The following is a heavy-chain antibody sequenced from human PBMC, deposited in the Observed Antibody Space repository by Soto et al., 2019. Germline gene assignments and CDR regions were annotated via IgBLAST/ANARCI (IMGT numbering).Heavy chain of an antibody. Sequence: EVQLVESGGGLVKPGGSLRLSCEASGFTFSNYGMNWVRQAPGKGLEWVSSISSSGNYMYYADTVKGRFTISRDNAKNSLYLQMNSLRAEDTAVYYCARDCSSTSCYGEHFDYWGQGTLVTVSS. CDR2: ISSSGNYM. D-gene: IGHD2-2*01. J-gene: IGHJ4*02. V-gene: IGHV3-21*01. CDR1: GFTFSNYG. CDR3: ARDCSSTSCYGEHFDY.